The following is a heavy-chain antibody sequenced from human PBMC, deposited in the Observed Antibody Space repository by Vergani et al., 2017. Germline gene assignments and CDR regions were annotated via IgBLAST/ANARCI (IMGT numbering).Heavy chain of an antibody. CDR2: ISSDGSIK. J-gene: IGHJ4*02. D-gene: IGHD6-19*01. CDR1: GFTFSTYG. CDR3: AKDPTSGWLRDYCDY. V-gene: IGHV3-30*18. Sequence: QVQLVESGGGVVQPGRSLRLSCAASGFTFSTYGMHWVRQAPGKGLEWVAVISSDGSIKYYADSVKGRFTISRDKSKSTLYLQMNSLRAEDTAVYYCAKDPTSGWLRDYCDYWGQGTLVTVSS.